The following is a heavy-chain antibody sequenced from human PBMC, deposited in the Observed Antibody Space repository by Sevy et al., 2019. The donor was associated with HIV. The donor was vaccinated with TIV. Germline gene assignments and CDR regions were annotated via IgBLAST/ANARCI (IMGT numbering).Heavy chain of an antibody. CDR3: ARVAARDYSSGGSCYYYFDY. V-gene: IGHV4-31*03. CDR1: GGSISSGGYY. Sequence: SETLSLTCTVSGGSISSGGYYWSWIRQHPGKGLEWIGYIYYSGSTYYNPSLKSRVTISVDTSKNQFSLKLSSVTAADTAVSYCARVAARDYSSGGSCYYYFDYWGLGTLVIVSS. D-gene: IGHD2-15*01. CDR2: IYYSGST. J-gene: IGHJ4*02.